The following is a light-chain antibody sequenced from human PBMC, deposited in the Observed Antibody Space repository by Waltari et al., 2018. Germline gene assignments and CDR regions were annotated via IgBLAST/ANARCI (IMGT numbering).Light chain of an antibody. CDR1: QSLWHNSDNKNY. CDR2: WAS. CDR3: QQYYGIPYT. Sequence: DIVMTQSPDSLPVSLRERAIIICRSSQSLWHNSDNKNYLGWYQQKPGQPPRVLISWASTRASGVPERFSATGSGTDFTLTISSLQADDVAVYYCQQYYGIPYTFGQGTKLEIK. J-gene: IGKJ2*01. V-gene: IGKV4-1*01.